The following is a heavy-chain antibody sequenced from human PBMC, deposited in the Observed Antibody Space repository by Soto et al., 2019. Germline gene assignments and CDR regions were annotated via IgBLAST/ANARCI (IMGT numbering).Heavy chain of an antibody. J-gene: IGHJ6*02. D-gene: IGHD2-21*02. CDR1: GGTFSSYA. V-gene: IGHV1-69*05. CDR2: IIPIFGTA. Sequence: GASVKVSCKASGGTFSSYAISWVRQAPGQGLEWMGGIIPIFGTANYAQKFQGRFTLTIDTSTGTAYMELRSLRSDDTAVYYCARDRGGDFRYGMDVWGQGTSVTVSS. CDR3: ARDRGGDFRYGMDV.